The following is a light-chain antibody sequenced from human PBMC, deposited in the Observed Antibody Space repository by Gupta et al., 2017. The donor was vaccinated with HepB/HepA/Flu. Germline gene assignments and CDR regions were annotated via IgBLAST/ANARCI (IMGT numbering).Light chain of an antibody. CDR1: QSVSSN. CDR2: DAS. J-gene: IGKJ1*01. CDR3: QQYSHWWT. V-gene: IGKV3-15*01. Sequence: IVMTQSPATLSVSPGERATLSCRASQSVSSNLAWYQRRPGQAPRLLIYDASTRATGIPARCSGSGSGTDCTLTISSLQSEDFAVYSCQQYSHWWTFGQGTKVEIK.